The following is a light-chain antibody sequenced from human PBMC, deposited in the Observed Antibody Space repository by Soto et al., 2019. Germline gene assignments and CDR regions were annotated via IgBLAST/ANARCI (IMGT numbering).Light chain of an antibody. CDR1: QTISSW. CDR2: KAS. CDR3: QHYNSYPEA. V-gene: IGKV1-5*03. Sequence: DIQMTQCPSTLSVSVGDRVTITWGASQTISSWLAWYQQKPGQAPKLLIYKASTLKSGVPSRFRGSGSGTEFTLTISSLQTDDFATYYCQHYNSYPEAFGQGTKVDIK. J-gene: IGKJ1*01.